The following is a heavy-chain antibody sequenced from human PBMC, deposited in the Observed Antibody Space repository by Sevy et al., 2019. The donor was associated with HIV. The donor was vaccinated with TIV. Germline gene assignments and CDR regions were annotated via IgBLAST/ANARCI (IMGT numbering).Heavy chain of an antibody. CDR2: IIGSDDDT. Sequence: GGSLRLSCAASGFTFNNYALNWVRQAPGKGLEWVSSIIGSDDDTKYADSVKGRFTISRDNSKNTVHLQMISLKVDDRGIYCCAKGGGARRRVGSDYWGQGTLVTVSS. CDR3: AKGGGARRRVGSDY. V-gene: IGHV3-23*01. D-gene: IGHD1-26*01. CDR1: GFTFNNYA. J-gene: IGHJ4*02.